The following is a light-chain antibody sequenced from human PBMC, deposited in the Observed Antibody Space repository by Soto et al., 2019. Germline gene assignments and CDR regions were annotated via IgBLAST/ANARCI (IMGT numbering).Light chain of an antibody. V-gene: IGKV1-6*01. Sequence: QMTQSPSSLSASVGEKIIITCRASRDVGSDVSWYQQKPGQAPKLLIYAASNLYTGVPSRFSGSRSGTDFTLTISGLQPEDVATYYCQKFDSVPTFGPGTKVEIK. J-gene: IGKJ1*01. CDR3: QKFDSVPT. CDR1: RDVGSD. CDR2: AAS.